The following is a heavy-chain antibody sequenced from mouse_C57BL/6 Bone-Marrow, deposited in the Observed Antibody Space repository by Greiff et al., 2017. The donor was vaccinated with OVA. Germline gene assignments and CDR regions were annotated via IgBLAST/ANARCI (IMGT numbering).Heavy chain of an antibody. CDR3: AGHWLGRGAWFAY. Sequence: VKLQESGPGLVAPSQSLSITCTVSGFSLTSYGVHWVRQPPGKGLEWLVVIWSDGSTTYNSALKSRLSISKDNSKSQVFLKMNSLQTDDTAMYYCAGHWLGRGAWFAYWGQGTLVTVSA. J-gene: IGHJ3*01. CDR2: IWSDGST. V-gene: IGHV2-6-1*01. D-gene: IGHD4-1*01. CDR1: GFSLTSYG.